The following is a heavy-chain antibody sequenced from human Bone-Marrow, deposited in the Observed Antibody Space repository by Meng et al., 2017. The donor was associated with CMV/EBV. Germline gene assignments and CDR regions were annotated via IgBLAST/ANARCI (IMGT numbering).Heavy chain of an antibody. CDR3: AITYYDFWSGYYFDP. CDR1: GYTFTSYD. D-gene: IGHD3-3*01. Sequence: SGYTFTSYDNNWVRQATGQGLEWMGWMNPNSGNTGYEKKYKGRVTMTRNTSISTAYMELSSLRSEDTAVYYCAITYYDFWSGYYFDPWGQGTLVTVSS. V-gene: IGHV1-8*01. CDR2: MNPNSGNT. J-gene: IGHJ5*02.